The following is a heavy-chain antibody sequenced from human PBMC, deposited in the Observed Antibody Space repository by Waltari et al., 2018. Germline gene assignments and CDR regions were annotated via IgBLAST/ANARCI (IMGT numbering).Heavy chain of an antibody. J-gene: IGHJ4*02. D-gene: IGHD3-10*01. Sequence: KGLEWIGYIYYSGSTYYNPSLKSRVTISVDTSKNQFSLKLSSVTAADTAVYYCASYITMVRGVIKYYFDYWGQGTLVTVSS. V-gene: IGHV4-31*02. CDR3: ASYITMVRGVIKYYFDY. CDR2: IYYSGST.